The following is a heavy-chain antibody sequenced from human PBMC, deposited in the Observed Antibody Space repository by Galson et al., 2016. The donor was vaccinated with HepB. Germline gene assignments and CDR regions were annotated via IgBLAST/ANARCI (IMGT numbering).Heavy chain of an antibody. CDR2: IYYSGCT. CDR3: ARWAGYSDY. V-gene: IGHV4-31*03. D-gene: IGHD6-19*01. J-gene: IGHJ4*02. Sequence: TLSLTCTVSGGSISTSGYYWTWIRQHPGKGLEWIGYIYYSGCTYYNPSLKTRVIISVDTSKNQFSLKLTSVTAADTAVYYCARWAGYSDYWGQGTLVTVSS. CDR1: GGSISTSGYY.